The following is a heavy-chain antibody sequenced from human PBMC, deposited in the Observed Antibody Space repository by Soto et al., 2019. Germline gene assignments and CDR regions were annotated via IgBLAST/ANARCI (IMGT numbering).Heavy chain of an antibody. V-gene: IGHV3-30*03. CDR1: GFTFSSYG. CDR3: TLLADITIFGVVIMGPPPYYYGMDV. Sequence: SLRLSCAASGFTFSSYGMHWVRQAPGKGLEWVAVISYDGSNKYYADSVKGRFTISRDNSKNTLYLQMNSLRAEDTAVYYCTLLADITIFGVVIMGPPPYYYGMDVWGQGTTVTVSS. D-gene: IGHD3-3*01. CDR2: ISYDGSNK. J-gene: IGHJ6*02.